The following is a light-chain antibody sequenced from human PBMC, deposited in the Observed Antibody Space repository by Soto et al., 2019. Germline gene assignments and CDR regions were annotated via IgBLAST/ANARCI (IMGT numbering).Light chain of an antibody. CDR1: RSNVGDNA. V-gene: IGLV1-36*01. CDR2: YDD. CDR3: EAWDDSLNGWV. J-gene: IGLJ3*02. Sequence: QSVLTQPPSVSEAPRQRVTISCSGSRSNVGDNAVNWYQQLPGKAPKLLIYYDDLLTSGVSDRFSGSKSGTSASLAISGLQSEEEGDDYCEAWDDSLNGWVFGGGTKLTVL.